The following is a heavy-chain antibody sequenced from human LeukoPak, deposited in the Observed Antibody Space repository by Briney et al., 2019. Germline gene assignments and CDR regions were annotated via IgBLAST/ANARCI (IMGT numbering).Heavy chain of an antibody. J-gene: IGHJ3*02. CDR1: GFTFSSYA. Sequence: GGSLRLSCAASGFTFSSYAMSWVRQAPGKGLEWVSAISGSGGSTYYADSVKGRLTISRDNSKNTLYLQMNSMRAEDTAVYYCAKPATFGELLFDIWGQGTMVTVSS. CDR2: ISGSGGST. CDR3: AKPATFGELLFDI. V-gene: IGHV3-23*01. D-gene: IGHD3-10*01.